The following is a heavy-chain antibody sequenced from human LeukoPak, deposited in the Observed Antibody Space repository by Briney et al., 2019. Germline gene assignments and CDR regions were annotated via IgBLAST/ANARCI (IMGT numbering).Heavy chain of an antibody. J-gene: IGHJ4*02. CDR2: IIPIFGTA. D-gene: IGHD2-2*02. V-gene: IGHV1-69*13. Sequence: SVKVSCKASGGTYSSYAISWVRQAPGQGLEWMGGIIPIFGTANYAQKFQGRVTITADESTSTAYMELSSLRSEDTAVYYCARVGDYCSSTSCYSDYWGQGTLVTVSS. CDR3: ARVGDYCSSTSCYSDY. CDR1: GGTYSSYA.